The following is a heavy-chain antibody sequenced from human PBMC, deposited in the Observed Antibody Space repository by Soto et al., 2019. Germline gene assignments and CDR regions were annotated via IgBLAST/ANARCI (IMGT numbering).Heavy chain of an antibody. CDR1: GFTFDDYA. CDR2: ISWNSGSI. V-gene: IGHV3-9*01. Sequence: EVQLVESGGGLVQPGRSLRLSCAASGFTFDDYAMHWVRQAPGKGLEWVSGISWNSGSIDYADSVKGRFTISRDNAKNSLYLQMNSPRAENTALYYCAKDIRSILTVSGAFDIWGQGTMVTVSS. CDR3: AKDIRSILTVSGAFDI. J-gene: IGHJ3*02. D-gene: IGHD3-9*01.